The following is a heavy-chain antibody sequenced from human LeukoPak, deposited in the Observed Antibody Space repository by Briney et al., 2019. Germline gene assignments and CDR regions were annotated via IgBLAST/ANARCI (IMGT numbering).Heavy chain of an antibody. CDR1: GGSFSGYY. CDR3: ARVDY. CDR2: INHSGST. J-gene: IGHJ4*02. V-gene: IGHV4-34*01. Sequence: PSETLSLTCAVYGGSFSGYYWSWIRQPPGKGLEWIGEINHSGSTNYNPSLKSRVTISVDTSKNQFSLKLTSVTAADTAVYYCARVDYWGQGTLVTVSS.